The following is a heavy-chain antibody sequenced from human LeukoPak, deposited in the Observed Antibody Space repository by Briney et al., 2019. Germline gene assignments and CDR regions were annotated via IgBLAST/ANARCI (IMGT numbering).Heavy chain of an antibody. CDR1: GFTFSSYA. CDR3: AKDLGDYDDY. J-gene: IGHJ4*02. V-gene: IGHV3-23*01. CDR2: MSDSDGRT. Sequence: GGSLRLSCAASGFTFSSYAMSWVRQAPGKGLEWVSGMSDSDGRTYYADSEKGRFTISRDNSKNTLYLQMNSLRAEDTAVYYCAKDLGDYDDYWGQGTLVTVSS.